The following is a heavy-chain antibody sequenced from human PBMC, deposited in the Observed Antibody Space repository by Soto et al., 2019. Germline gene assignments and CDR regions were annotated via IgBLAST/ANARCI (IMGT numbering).Heavy chain of an antibody. CDR3: AIGAVAGTFDY. J-gene: IGHJ4*02. V-gene: IGHV3-21*01. CDR1: GFTFSSYS. D-gene: IGHD6-19*01. Sequence: GGSLRLSCAASGFTFSSYSMNWVRQAPGKGLEWVSSISSSSSYIYYAASVKGRFTISRDNAKNSLYLQMNSLRAEDMAVYYCAIGAVAGTFDYWGQGTLVTVSS. CDR2: ISSSSSYI.